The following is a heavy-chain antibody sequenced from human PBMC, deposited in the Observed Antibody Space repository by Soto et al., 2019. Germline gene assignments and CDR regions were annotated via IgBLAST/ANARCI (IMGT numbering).Heavy chain of an antibody. V-gene: IGHV2-5*02. CDR3: AHAGDYDLFTFDR. D-gene: IGHD4-17*01. Sequence: QITLKESGPTLVRPAQTLTLTCDFSGFSLTSSHMGVAWLRQPPGNALEWLALIYWDDDKRYSPSLKNRLAISKDTSRNHVVLTITNVDPADTATYFYAHAGDYDLFTFDRWGPGTMVCVSS. CDR1: GFSLTSSHMG. J-gene: IGHJ4*02. CDR2: IYWDDDK.